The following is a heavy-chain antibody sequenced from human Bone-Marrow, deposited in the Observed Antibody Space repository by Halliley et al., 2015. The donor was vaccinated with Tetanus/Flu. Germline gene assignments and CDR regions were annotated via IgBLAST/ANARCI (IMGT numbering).Heavy chain of an antibody. D-gene: IGHD3-22*01. J-gene: IGHJ4*01. V-gene: IGHV3-30*10. Sequence: ISYDGSDGSFTDSVRGRFSISRDNSKNTVFLQMDSLRPEDAAVYYCARESDDTAGYYLHYFDYWGQGALVAVSS. CDR3: ARESDDTAGYYLHYFDY. CDR2: ISYDGSDG.